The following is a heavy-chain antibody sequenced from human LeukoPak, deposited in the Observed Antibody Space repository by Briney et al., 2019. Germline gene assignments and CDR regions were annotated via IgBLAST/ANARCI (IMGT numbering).Heavy chain of an antibody. CDR1: GYTLTELS. CDR2: FDPEDGET. CDR3: ARDEGGSYYVY. D-gene: IGHD1-26*01. V-gene: IGHV1-24*01. J-gene: IGHJ4*02. Sequence: GASVKVSCKVSGYTLTELSMHWVRQAPGKGLEWMGGFDPEDGETIYAQKFQGRVTMTRDTSTSTVYMELSSLRSEDTAVYYCARDEGGSYYVYWGQGTLVTVSS.